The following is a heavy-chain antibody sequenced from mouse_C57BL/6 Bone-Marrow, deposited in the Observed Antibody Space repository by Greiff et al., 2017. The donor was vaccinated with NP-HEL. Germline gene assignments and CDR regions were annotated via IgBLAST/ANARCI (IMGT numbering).Heavy chain of an antibody. V-gene: IGHV1-50*01. J-gene: IGHJ2*01. D-gene: IGHD4-1*01. CDR3: ARFWDDFDY. Sequence: QVHVKQPGAELVKPGASVKLSCKASGYTFTSYWMQWVKQRPGQGLEWIGEIDPSDSYTNYNQKFKGKATLTVDTSSSTAYMQLSSLTSEDSAVYYCARFWDDFDYWGQGTTLTVSS. CDR1: GYTFTSYW. CDR2: IDPSDSYT.